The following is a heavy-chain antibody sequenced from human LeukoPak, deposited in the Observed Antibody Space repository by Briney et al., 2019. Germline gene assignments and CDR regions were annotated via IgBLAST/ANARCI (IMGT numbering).Heavy chain of an antibody. CDR1: GFTFSSYR. J-gene: IGHJ5*02. D-gene: IGHD6-19*01. CDR3: ARSKYSSGWSP. CDR2: ISSSSSYI. Sequence: GGFLRLSCAASGFTFSSYRMNSVRQAPGKGLEWVSSISSSSSYIYYADSVKGRFTISRDNAKNSLYLQMNSLRAEDTAVYYCARSKYSSGWSPWGQGTLVTVSS. V-gene: IGHV3-21*01.